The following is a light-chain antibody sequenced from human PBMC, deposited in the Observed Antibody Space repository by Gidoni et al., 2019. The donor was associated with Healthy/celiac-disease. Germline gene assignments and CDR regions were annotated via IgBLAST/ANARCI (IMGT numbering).Light chain of an antibody. V-gene: IGLV3-21*03. CDR3: QVWDSSSDPYVV. CDR1: NIGSKS. Sequence: SSVLPQPPSVSVAPGKTARITWGGNNIGSKSVHWYQQKPGQAPVLVVYDDSDRPSGIPERFSGSNSGNTATLTISRVEAGDEADYYCQVWDSSSDPYVVFGGGTKLTVL. CDR2: DDS. J-gene: IGLJ2*01.